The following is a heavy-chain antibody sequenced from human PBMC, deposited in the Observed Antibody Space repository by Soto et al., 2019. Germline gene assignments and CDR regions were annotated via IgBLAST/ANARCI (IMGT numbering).Heavy chain of an antibody. Sequence: GGSLRLSCAASGFTFSSYGMHWVRQAPGKGLEWVAVISYDGSNKYYADSVKGRFTISRDNSKNTLYLQMNSLRAEDTAVYYCAKGDYGGNSDYYYYGMDVWGQGTTVTVSS. J-gene: IGHJ6*02. CDR3: AKGDYGGNSDYYYYGMDV. CDR1: GFTFSSYG. V-gene: IGHV3-30*18. CDR2: ISYDGSNK. D-gene: IGHD4-17*01.